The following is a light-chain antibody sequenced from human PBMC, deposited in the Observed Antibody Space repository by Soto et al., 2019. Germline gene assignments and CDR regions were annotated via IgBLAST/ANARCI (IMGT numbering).Light chain of an antibody. CDR1: EFLSSSY. V-gene: IGKV3-20*01. J-gene: IGKJ2*01. Sequence: EIVLTQSPGTLSLSPGERATLSCRASEFLSSSYLVWYQQKTGQAPRLLIYAASRRATGIPDRFSGSGSATEYTLTINTVEPEDFAVYYCQQQGTFGQGTKLEIK. CDR3: QQQGT. CDR2: AAS.